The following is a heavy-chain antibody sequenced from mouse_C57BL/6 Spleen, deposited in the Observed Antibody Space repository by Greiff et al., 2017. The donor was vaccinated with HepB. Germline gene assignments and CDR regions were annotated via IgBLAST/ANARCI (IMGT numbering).Heavy chain of an antibody. J-gene: IGHJ2*01. CDR1: GFTFNTYA. Sequence: EVQLVESGGGLVQPKGSLKLSCAASGFTFNTYAMHWVRQAPGKGLEWVARIRSKSSNYATYYADSVKDRFTISRDDSQSMLYLQMNNLKTEDTAMYYCVRGESYGSSYSYYFDYWGQGTTLTVSS. CDR3: VRGESYGSSYSYYFDY. D-gene: IGHD1-1*01. V-gene: IGHV10-3*01. CDR2: IRSKSSNYAT.